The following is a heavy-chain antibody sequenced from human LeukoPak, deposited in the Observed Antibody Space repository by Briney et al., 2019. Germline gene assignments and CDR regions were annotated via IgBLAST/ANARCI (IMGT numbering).Heavy chain of an antibody. CDR2: INPNSGGT. J-gene: IGHJ3*02. CDR3: ATDYNWNDAFDAFDI. D-gene: IGHD1-20*01. Sequence: ASVKVSCKASGYTFTGYYMHWVRQAPGQGLEWMGWINPNSGGTNYAQKFQGRVTMTEDTSTDTAYMELSSLRSEDTAVYYCATDYNWNDAFDAFDIWGQGTMVTVSS. CDR1: GYTFTGYY. V-gene: IGHV1-2*02.